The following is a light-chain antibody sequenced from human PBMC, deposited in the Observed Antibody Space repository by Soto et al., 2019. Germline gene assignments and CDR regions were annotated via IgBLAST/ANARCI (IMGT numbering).Light chain of an antibody. CDR3: QVGDSSSYLPYV. Sequence: QSALTQPPSASGSPGQSVTISCTGTKNEIGVYDFVSWSQHHPVKAPRLIIYEVVQRPSGVPDRFSGSKSGNTASLTISRIEAVSESDSYCQVGDSSSYLPYVFATGPKITVL. CDR2: EVV. V-gene: IGLV2-8*01. J-gene: IGLJ1*01. CDR1: KNEIGVYDF.